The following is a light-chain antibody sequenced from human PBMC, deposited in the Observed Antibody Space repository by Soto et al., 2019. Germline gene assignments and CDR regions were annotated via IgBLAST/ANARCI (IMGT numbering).Light chain of an antibody. V-gene: IGKV3-20*01. CDR2: GAS. Sequence: EVVLTQSPATLSVSPGDRATLSCRASQSVSRNLAWYQQKPGQAPRLLIYGASRRATGIPDTFSGSGSGTDFTLTISRLEPEDFAVYYCQLYGDSPMYTFGQGTKVDIK. J-gene: IGKJ2*01. CDR1: QSVSRN. CDR3: QLYGDSPMYT.